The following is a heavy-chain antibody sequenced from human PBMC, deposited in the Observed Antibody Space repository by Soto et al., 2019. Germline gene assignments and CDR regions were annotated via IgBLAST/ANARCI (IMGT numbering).Heavy chain of an antibody. J-gene: IGHJ4*02. CDR1: GYGFTTYG. CDR2: ISAHHGNT. Sequence: QVHLVQSGAEVKKPGASVKVSCKGSGYGFTTYGITWVRQAPGPGLEWLAWISAHHGNTNYAQKLQGRVTVTRDTTTSTADMELRSLRCDDTAVYYCASGRYWDYWGQGALVTVSS. V-gene: IGHV1-18*01. D-gene: IGHD1-26*01. CDR3: ASGRYWDY.